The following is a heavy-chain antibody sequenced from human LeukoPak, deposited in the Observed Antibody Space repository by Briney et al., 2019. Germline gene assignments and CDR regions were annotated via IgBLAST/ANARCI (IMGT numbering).Heavy chain of an antibody. V-gene: IGHV3-21*01. Sequence: GGSLRLSCAASGITFSSYTMNWVRQAPGKGLEWVSSISSSSSYIYYADSVKGRFTISRDNAKNSLYLQMNSLRAEDTAVYYCARGPTSVDTAMVKSKGGGSDFDYWGQGTLVTVSS. CDR2: ISSSSSYI. J-gene: IGHJ4*02. CDR1: GITFSSYT. CDR3: ARGPTSVDTAMVKSKGGGSDFDY. D-gene: IGHD5-18*01.